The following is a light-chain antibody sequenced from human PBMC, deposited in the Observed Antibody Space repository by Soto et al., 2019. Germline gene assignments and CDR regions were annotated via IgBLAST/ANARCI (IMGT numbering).Light chain of an antibody. Sequence: DIQMTQSPSSLSASVGDSGPITCRASQSISSYLNWYQQKPGKAPKILIYAASRLQSGVPSRFSGSGSGTDFTLTICNLQPEDFATYYCQQSYSTPDTFGGGTKVEIK. V-gene: IGKV1-39*01. J-gene: IGKJ4*01. CDR1: QSISSY. CDR3: QQSYSTPDT. CDR2: AAS.